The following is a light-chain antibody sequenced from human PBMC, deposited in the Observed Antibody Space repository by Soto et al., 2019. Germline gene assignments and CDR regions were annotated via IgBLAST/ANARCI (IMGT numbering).Light chain of an antibody. CDR2: EVS. CDR3: SSYTTSSTLVV. CDR1: SSDVGAFNY. Sequence: QSALTQPASVSGSPGQSIIISCTGTSSDVGAFNYVSWYQQHAGKAPKLLIYEVSNRPSGVSNRFSGSKSGITASLTISGLQPEDEADYYCSSYTTSSTLVVFGGGTQLTVL. J-gene: IGLJ2*01. V-gene: IGLV2-14*01.